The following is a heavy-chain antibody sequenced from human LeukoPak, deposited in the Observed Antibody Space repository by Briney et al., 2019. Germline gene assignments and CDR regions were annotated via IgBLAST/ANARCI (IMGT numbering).Heavy chain of an antibody. V-gene: IGHV1-69*13. J-gene: IGHJ4*02. Sequence: GASVKVSCKAPGGTFSSYAISWVRQAPGQGLEWMGGIIPIFGTANYAQKFQGRVTITADESTSTAYMELSSLRSEDTAVYYCAREVRWLVQYYFDYWGQGTLVTVSS. CDR1: GGTFSSYA. CDR3: AREVRWLVQYYFDY. D-gene: IGHD6-19*01. CDR2: IIPIFGTA.